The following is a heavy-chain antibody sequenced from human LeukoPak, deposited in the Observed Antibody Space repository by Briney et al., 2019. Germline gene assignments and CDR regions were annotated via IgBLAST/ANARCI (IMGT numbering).Heavy chain of an antibody. CDR1: GGTFSSYA. Sequence: ASVKLSCKASGGTFSSYAISWVRQAPGQGLEWIGGIIPIFGTANYAQKFQGRVTITADESTSTAYMELSSLRSEDTAVYYCARRGLATNIYDYYGMDVWGQGTTVTVSS. V-gene: IGHV1-69*13. CDR2: IIPIFGTA. D-gene: IGHD5-12*01. J-gene: IGHJ6*02. CDR3: ARRGLATNIYDYYGMDV.